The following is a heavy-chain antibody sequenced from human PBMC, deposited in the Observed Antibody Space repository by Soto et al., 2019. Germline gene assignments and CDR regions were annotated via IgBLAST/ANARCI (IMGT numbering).Heavy chain of an antibody. CDR1: GFTFSNAW. J-gene: IGHJ4*02. CDR3: TTEGIEWQTVVSDY. CDR2: IKSKTDGGTT. D-gene: IGHD3-22*01. V-gene: IGHV3-15*07. Sequence: EVRLVESGGGLVKPGGSLRLSCAASGFTFSNAWMNWVRQAPGKGLEWVGRIKSKTDGGTTDYAAPVKGRFTISRDDSKNTLYLQMKSLKTEDTAVYYCTTEGIEWQTVVSDYWGQGTLVTVSS.